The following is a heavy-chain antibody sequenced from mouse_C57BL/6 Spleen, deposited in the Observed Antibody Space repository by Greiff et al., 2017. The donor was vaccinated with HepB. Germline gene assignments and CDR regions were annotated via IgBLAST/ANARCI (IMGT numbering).Heavy chain of an antibody. CDR1: GYAFSSSW. CDR3: ARRNHYYGSSYVRAMDY. D-gene: IGHD1-1*01. CDR2: IYPGDGDT. V-gene: IGHV1-82*01. Sequence: QVQLQQSGPELVKPGASVKISCKASGYAFSSSWMNWVKQRPGKGLEWIGRIYPGDGDTNYNGKFKGKATLTADKSSSTAYMQLSSLTSEDSAVYFCARRNHYYGSSYVRAMDYWGQGTSVTVSS. J-gene: IGHJ4*01.